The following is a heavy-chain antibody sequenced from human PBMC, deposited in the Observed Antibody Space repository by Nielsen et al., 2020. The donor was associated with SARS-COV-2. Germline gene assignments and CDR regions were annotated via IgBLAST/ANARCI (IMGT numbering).Heavy chain of an antibody. CDR1: GGSISSYY. CDR2: IYYSGST. Sequence: SETLSLTCTVSGGSISSYYWSWIRQPPGKGLEWIGYIYYSGSTNYNPSLKSRVTILVDTSKNQFSLKLSSVTAADTAVYYCARDPGYYGMDVWGQGTTVIVSS. J-gene: IGHJ6*02. CDR3: ARDPGYYGMDV. V-gene: IGHV4-59*12.